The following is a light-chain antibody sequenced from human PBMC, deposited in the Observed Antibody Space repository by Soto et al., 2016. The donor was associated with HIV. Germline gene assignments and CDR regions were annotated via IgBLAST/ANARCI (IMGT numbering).Light chain of an antibody. CDR1: QSISSY. J-gene: IGKJ1*01. CDR2: AAS. CDR3: QQSSRTPRT. V-gene: IGKV1-39*01. Sequence: DIQMTQSPSSLSASVGDRVTITCRASQSISSYLNWYQQKPGKAPKLLICAASSLQSGVPSRFSGSGSGTDFTLTISSLQPEDFATYYCQQSSRTPRTFGQGTKVEI.